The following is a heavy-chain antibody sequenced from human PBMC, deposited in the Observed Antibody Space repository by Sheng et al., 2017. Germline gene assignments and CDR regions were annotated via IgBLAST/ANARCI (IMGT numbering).Heavy chain of an antibody. CDR2: IKQDGSEK. V-gene: IGHV3-7*01. CDR3: ARDHVAAGLIFDY. CDR1: GFTFTSYW. J-gene: IGHJ4*02. D-gene: IGHD6-13*01. Sequence: EVRVVESGGGLVQPGGSLRLSCAASGFTFTSYWMNWVRQAPGKGLEWVASIKQDGSEKYYVDSVKGRFTISRDNTKNSLYLQMNSLRAEDTAVYYCARDHVAAGLIFDYWGQGALVTVSS.